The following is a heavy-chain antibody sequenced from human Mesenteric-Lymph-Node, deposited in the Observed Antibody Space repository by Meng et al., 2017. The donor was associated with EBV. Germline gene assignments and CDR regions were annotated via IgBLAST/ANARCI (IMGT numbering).Heavy chain of an antibody. V-gene: IGHV1-3*01. CDR3: ARDSSGDSRFFDP. J-gene: IGHJ5*02. Sequence: QVQLVQFGAEVKKPGASVKVSCKASGYTFTSYAMHWVRQAPGQRLEWMGWINVGKGDTKYSQKFQGRVTITRDTSASTAYMELSSLRSEDTAVYYCARDSSGDSRFFDPWGQGTLVTVSS. D-gene: IGHD6-19*01. CDR1: GYTFTSYA. CDR2: INVGKGDT.